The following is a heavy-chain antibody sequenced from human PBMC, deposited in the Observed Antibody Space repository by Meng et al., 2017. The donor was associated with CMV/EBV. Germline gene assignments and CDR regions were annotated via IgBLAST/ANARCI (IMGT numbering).Heavy chain of an antibody. V-gene: IGHV3-23*01. CDR3: AKDLISTYYYDSSGSY. Sequence: GESLKISCAASGFTFSSYAMSWVRQAPGKGLEWVSAISGSGGSTYSADSVKGRFTISRDNSKNTLYLQMNSLRAEDTAVYYCAKDLISTYYYDSSGSYWGQGTLVTVSS. CDR2: ISGSGGST. CDR1: GFTFSSYA. J-gene: IGHJ4*02. D-gene: IGHD3-22*01.